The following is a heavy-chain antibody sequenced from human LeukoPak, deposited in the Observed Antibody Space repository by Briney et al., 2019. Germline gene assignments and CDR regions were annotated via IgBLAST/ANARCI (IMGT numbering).Heavy chain of an antibody. Sequence: GGSLRLSCAASGFTFSSYSMNWVRQAPGKGLEWVSSISSSSSCIYYADSVKGRFTISRDNAKNSLYLQMNSLRAEDTAVYYCASVGSGWIRHDYWGQGTLVTVSS. V-gene: IGHV3-21*01. CDR1: GFTFSSYS. CDR2: ISSSSSCI. D-gene: IGHD6-19*01. CDR3: ASVGSGWIRHDY. J-gene: IGHJ4*02.